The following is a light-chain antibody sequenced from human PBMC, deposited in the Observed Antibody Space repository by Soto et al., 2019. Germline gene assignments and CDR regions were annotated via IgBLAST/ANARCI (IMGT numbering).Light chain of an antibody. Sequence: EIVMTQSPATLSVSPGERATLSCRASQSVSSNLAWYQQKPGQAPRLLIYGASTRATGIPARVSGSGSGTEVTLTISSLQSEDFAVYFCQQYNKWPYTFGQGTKLEIK. CDR3: QQYNKWPYT. CDR2: GAS. V-gene: IGKV3-15*01. J-gene: IGKJ2*01. CDR1: QSVSSN.